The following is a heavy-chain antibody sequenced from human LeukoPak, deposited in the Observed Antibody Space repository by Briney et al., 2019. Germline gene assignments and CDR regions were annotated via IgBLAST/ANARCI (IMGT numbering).Heavy chain of an antibody. V-gene: IGHV1-69*13. CDR2: IIPIFGTA. Sequence: SVKVSCKASGYTFINYGISWVRQAPGQGLEWMGGIIPIFGTANYAQKFQARVTITADESTTTAYMELSSLRSEDTAVYYCASLSGIAAARRNDDWFDPWGQGTLVTVSS. J-gene: IGHJ5*02. CDR3: ASLSGIAAARRNDDWFDP. CDR1: GYTFINYG. D-gene: IGHD6-13*01.